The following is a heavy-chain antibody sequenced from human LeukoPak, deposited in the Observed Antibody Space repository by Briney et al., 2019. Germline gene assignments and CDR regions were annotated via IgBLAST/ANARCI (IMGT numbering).Heavy chain of an antibody. CDR1: GFTFSSYW. CDR2: INSDGSST. Sequence: GGSLRLSCAASGFTFSSYWMHWVRQAPGKGLVWVSRINSDGSSTSYADSVKGRFTISRDNAKNTLYVQMNSLRAEDTAVYYCARDRWGEVLWFGESSYGMDVWGQGTTVTVSS. D-gene: IGHD3-10*01. J-gene: IGHJ6*02. CDR3: ARDRWGEVLWFGESSYGMDV. V-gene: IGHV3-74*01.